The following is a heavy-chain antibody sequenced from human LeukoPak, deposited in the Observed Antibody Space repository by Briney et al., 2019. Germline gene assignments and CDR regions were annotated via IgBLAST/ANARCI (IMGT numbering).Heavy chain of an antibody. V-gene: IGHV3-53*05. CDR2: IYSGGST. Sequence: GGSLRLSCAASGFTVSSNYMGWVRQAPGKGLEWVSVIYSGGSTYYADSVKGRFTISRDNSKNTLYLQMNSLRAEDTAVYYCAKETGDYGIDYWGQGTLVTVSS. D-gene: IGHD4-17*01. CDR1: GFTVSSNY. CDR3: AKETGDYGIDY. J-gene: IGHJ4*02.